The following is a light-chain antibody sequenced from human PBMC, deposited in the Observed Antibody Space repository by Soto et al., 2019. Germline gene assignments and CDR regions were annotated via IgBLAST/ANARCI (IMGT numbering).Light chain of an antibody. CDR3: MQALQTPYT. CDR2: LGS. CDR1: QSLLHSNGYNY. V-gene: IGKV2-28*01. J-gene: IGKJ2*01. Sequence: DIVMTQSPLSLPVTPGEPASISCRSSQSLLHSNGYNYLDWYLQKPGQSPHLLIYLGSNRASGVPERFSGSGSGTDFTLKISRVEAEDVRVYYCMQALQTPYTFGQGTKLEIK.